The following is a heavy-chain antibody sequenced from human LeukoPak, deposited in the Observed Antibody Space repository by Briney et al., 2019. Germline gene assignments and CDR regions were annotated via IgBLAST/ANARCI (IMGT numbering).Heavy chain of an antibody. CDR3: ARTVLYGSGSFNEQYYFDY. CDR1: GGSFSGYY. J-gene: IGHJ4*02. V-gene: IGHV4-34*01. CDR2: INHSGST. D-gene: IGHD3-10*01. Sequence: SETLSLTCAVYGGSFSGYYWSWIRQPPGKGLKWIGEINHSGSTNYNPSLKSRVTISVDTSKNQFSLKLSSVTAADTAVYYCARTVLYGSGSFNEQYYFDYWGQGTLVTVSS.